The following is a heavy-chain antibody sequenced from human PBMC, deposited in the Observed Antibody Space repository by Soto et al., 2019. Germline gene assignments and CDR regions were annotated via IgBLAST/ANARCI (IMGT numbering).Heavy chain of an antibody. CDR2: IIPILGIA. V-gene: IGHV1-69*02. Sequence: QVQLVQSGAEVKKPGSSVKVSCKASGGTFSSYTISWVRQAPGQGLEWMGRIIPILGIANYAQKFQGRGTITADKSTRTASMELRSLRSEDTGVFYWAREGRMGGNAFDIWGQGTMVTVSS. CDR1: GGTFSSYT. D-gene: IGHD3-10*01. J-gene: IGHJ3*02. CDR3: AREGRMGGNAFDI.